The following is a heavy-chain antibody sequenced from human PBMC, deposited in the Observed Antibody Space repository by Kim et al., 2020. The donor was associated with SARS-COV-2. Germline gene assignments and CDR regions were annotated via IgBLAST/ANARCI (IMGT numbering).Heavy chain of an antibody. D-gene: IGHD6-19*01. V-gene: IGHV3-30*01. CDR3: ARANSRLVAGTVAFDI. Sequence: YADSVKSRFTNSRDNSKNTLYLQMNSLRAEDTAVYYCARANSRLVAGTVAFDIWGQGTMVTVSS. J-gene: IGHJ3*02.